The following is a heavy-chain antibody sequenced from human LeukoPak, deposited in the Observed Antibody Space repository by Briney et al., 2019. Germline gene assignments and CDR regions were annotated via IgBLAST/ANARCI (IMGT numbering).Heavy chain of an antibody. V-gene: IGHV1-18*01. CDR1: GYIFTSYG. J-gene: IGHJ4*02. Sequence: ASVKVSCKASGYIFTSYGISWVRQAPGQGLEWMGWISAYNGNTNYAQKFQGRVTMTRDTSISTAYMELSRLRSDDTAVYYCARDLGATLALLGIDYWGQGTLVTVSS. CDR2: ISAYNGNT. D-gene: IGHD2-15*01. CDR3: ARDLGATLALLGIDY.